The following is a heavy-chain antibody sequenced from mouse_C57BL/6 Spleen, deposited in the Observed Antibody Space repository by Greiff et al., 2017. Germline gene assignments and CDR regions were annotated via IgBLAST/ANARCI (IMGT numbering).Heavy chain of an antibody. D-gene: IGHD2-3*01. CDR1: GYAFSSYW. Sequence: VQLQQSGAELVKPGASVKISCKASGYAFSSYWMNWVKQRPGKGLEWIGQIYPVDGDTNYNGKFKGKATLTADKSSSTAYMQLSSLTSEDSAVYFCARFLDGYLSWFAYWGQGTLVTVSA. CDR3: ARFLDGYLSWFAY. J-gene: IGHJ3*01. V-gene: IGHV1-80*01. CDR2: IYPVDGDT.